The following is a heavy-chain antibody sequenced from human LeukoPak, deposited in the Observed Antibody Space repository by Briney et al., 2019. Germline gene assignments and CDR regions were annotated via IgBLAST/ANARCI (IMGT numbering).Heavy chain of an antibody. Sequence: PGGSLRLSCAASGFTFDDYAMHWVRQAPGKGLEWVPGIRWNSGSIGYADSVKGRFTISRDNAKNSLYLQMNSLRAEDTALYYCARASLYDTIGYYMDVWGKGTTVTVSS. D-gene: IGHD3-16*01. CDR1: GFTFDDYA. J-gene: IGHJ6*03. CDR2: IRWNSGSI. CDR3: ARASLYDTIGYYMDV. V-gene: IGHV3-9*01.